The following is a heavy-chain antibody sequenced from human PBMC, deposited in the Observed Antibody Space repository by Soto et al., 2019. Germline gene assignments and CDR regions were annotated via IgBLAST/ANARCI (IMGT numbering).Heavy chain of an antibody. CDR2: IHNGDTT. CDR3: ANRGY. D-gene: IGHD2-15*01. V-gene: IGHV3-66*01. J-gene: IGHJ4*02. CDR1: GFTVSSDF. Sequence: PGGSLRLSCVASGFTVSSDFMSWVRQVPGKGLEWVSMIHNGDTTYYADVVKGRFTISRDNSKNTLYLQMNSLRAEDTAVYRCANRGYWGQGTLVTVS.